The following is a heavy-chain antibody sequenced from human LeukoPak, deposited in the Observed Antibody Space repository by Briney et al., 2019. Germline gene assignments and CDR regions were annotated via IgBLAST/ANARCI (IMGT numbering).Heavy chain of an antibody. CDR2: ISGSGDNT. D-gene: IGHD7-27*01. V-gene: IGHV3-23*01. J-gene: IGHJ4*02. Sequence: GGSLRLSCAASGFTFSTYAMSWVRQAPGKGLEWVSTISGSGDNTFYAGSVKGRFPISRDNSKNTVYLQMNSLGAEDTAVYFWAKSGGENWGFESWGQGALVTVSS. CDR3: AKSGGENWGFES. CDR1: GFTFSTYA.